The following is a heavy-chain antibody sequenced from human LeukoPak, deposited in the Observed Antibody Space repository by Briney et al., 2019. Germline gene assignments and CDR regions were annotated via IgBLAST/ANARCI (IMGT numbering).Heavy chain of an antibody. CDR3: WVQQLVPHFDY. CDR1: GGALNNSA. D-gene: IGHD6-13*01. V-gene: IGHV1-69*05. Sequence: ASVKVSCKASGGALNNSAISWMRQAPGQGLEWMGGIIPIVDTPIYAQQFQGRITFITDGSTNTAYMELNSLRSDDTAVYYCWVQQLVPHFDYWGQGTLVTVSS. J-gene: IGHJ4*02. CDR2: IIPIVDTP.